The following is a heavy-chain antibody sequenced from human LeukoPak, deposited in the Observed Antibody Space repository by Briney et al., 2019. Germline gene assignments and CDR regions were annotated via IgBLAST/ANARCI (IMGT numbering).Heavy chain of an antibody. V-gene: IGHV3-33*01. Sequence: PGGSLRLSCAASGFTFSSYGMHWVRQAPGKGLEWVAVIWYDGSNKYYADSVKGRFTISRDNSKNTLYLQMNSLRADDTAVYYCARVHWGYYGSGSGPIDYWGQGTLVTVSS. J-gene: IGHJ4*02. CDR3: ARVHWGYYGSGSGPIDY. D-gene: IGHD3-10*01. CDR2: IWYDGSNK. CDR1: GFTFSSYG.